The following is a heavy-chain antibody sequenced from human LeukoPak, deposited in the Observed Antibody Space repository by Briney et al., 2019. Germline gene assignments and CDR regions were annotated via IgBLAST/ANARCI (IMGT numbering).Heavy chain of an antibody. CDR3: ARDRTRETFDY. CDR1: GFTFSDYY. J-gene: IGHJ4*02. CDR2: ISSGGNTI. Sequence: GGSLRLSCAASGFTFSDYYMSWIRQAPGKGLEWVSFISSGGNTINYADSMKGRFTISRDNAKNSLYLQMNSLKAEDTAVYYCARDRTRETFDYWGRGTLVTVSS. D-gene: IGHD1-1*01. V-gene: IGHV3-11*04.